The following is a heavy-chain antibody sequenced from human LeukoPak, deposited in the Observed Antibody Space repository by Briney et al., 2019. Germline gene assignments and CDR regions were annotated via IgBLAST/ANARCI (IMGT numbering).Heavy chain of an antibody. V-gene: IGHV3-23*01. D-gene: IGHD2-21*01. CDR1: GFTLSSYA. CDR3: AKAPVTTCSGAYCYPFDY. Sequence: GGSLGLSCAASGFTLSSYAMSWVRQAPGKGLEWVSAISVSGNTYHADSVKGRFTISRDSSKNTLYLQMNRLRAEDAAVYYCAKAPVTTCSGAYCYPFDYWGQGTLVTVSS. J-gene: IGHJ4*02. CDR2: ISVSGNT.